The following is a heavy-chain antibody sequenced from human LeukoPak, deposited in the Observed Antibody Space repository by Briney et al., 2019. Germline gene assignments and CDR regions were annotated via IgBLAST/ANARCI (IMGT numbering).Heavy chain of an antibody. CDR2: IYSGGTT. V-gene: IGHV3-53*01. J-gene: IGHJ4*02. CDR1: GFTVSSNY. CDR3: TKLKGWYGEGHFDY. D-gene: IGHD3-10*01. Sequence: GGSLRLSCAASGFTVSSNYMSWVRQAAGKGLEWVSVIYSGGTTFYADSVKGRFTISRDNSKNTLYLQMNSLRADDTAVYYCTKLKGWYGEGHFDYWGQGTLVTVSS.